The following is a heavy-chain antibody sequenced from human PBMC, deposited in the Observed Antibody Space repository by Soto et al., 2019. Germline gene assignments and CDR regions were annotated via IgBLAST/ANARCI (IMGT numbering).Heavy chain of an antibody. Sequence: EVQRLESGGDLVQRGGSLRLSCAASGSTFSSYAMSWVRQAPGKGLEWVSVISGSGGSTFYADSVKGRFTISRDKSKNTLHLQMNSLRAEDTALYFCAKMSDGWYGAFHVWGQGTMVTVSS. D-gene: IGHD6-19*01. CDR1: GSTFSSYA. V-gene: IGHV3-23*01. J-gene: IGHJ3*01. CDR3: AKMSDGWYGAFHV. CDR2: ISGSGGST.